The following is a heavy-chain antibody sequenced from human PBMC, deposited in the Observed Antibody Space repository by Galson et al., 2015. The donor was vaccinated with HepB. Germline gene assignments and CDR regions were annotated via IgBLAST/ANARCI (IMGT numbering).Heavy chain of an antibody. Sequence: SVKVSCKASGYTFTSYYMHWVRQAPGQGLEWMGIINPSGGSTSYAQKFQGRVTMTRDTSTSTVYMELSSLRSEDTAVYYCARDRRRILWFGPSGMDVWGQGTTVTVSS. CDR3: ARDRRRILWFGPSGMDV. J-gene: IGHJ6*02. CDR1: GYTFTSYY. D-gene: IGHD3-10*01. V-gene: IGHV1-46*01. CDR2: INPSGGST.